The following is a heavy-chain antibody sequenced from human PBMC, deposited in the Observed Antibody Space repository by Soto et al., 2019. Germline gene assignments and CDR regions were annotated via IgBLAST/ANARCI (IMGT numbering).Heavy chain of an antibody. CDR3: ARVSSPDSSGYYYGFDS. J-gene: IGHJ4*02. CDR2: IYYSGST. V-gene: IGHV4-61*01. Sequence: SETLSLTCTVSGGSVSSGSYYWNWIRQPPGKGLEYIGNIYYSGSTNYNPSLKSRVTISVDRSKNQFSLKLNSVTAADTAVYYCARVSSPDSSGYYYGFDSWGQGTLVTVSS. CDR1: GGSVSSGSYY. D-gene: IGHD3-22*01.